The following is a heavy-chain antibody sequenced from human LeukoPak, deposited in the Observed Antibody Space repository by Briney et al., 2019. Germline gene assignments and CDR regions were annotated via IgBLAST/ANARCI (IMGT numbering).Heavy chain of an antibody. Sequence: GGSLRLSCAASGFTFSSSAMTWVRQAPGKGLEWVSAITSSGETTYYADSVKGRFTISRDNSKNMVYLQMNSLRAEDAATYYCAKMQGYFDYWGQGSLVTVSS. V-gene: IGHV3-23*01. CDR2: ITSSGETT. CDR1: GFTFSSSA. CDR3: AKMQGYFDY. J-gene: IGHJ4*02.